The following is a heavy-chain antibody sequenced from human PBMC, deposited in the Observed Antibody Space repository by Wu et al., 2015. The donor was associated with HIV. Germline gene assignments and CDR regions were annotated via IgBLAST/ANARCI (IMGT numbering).Heavy chain of an antibody. CDR3: ARDEAVTGNPSGANWFDP. J-gene: IGHJ5*02. CDR1: GYTFTSYY. D-gene: IGHD6-19*01. Sequence: QVQLVQSGAEVKKPGASVKISCKASGYTFTSYYLHWVRQAPGQGLEWMGIINPSGSTTTNAQKFQGRVTMTRDTSTSAFYMELTSLRSEDTAIYYCARDEAVTGNPSGANWFDPWGQGTLVTVSS. V-gene: IGHV1-46*01. CDR2: INPSGSTT.